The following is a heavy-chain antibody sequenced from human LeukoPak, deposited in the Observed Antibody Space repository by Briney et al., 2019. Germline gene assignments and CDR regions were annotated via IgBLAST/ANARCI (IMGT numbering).Heavy chain of an antibody. CDR2: IYWDHDK. CDR1: GFSLSTRAVR. D-gene: IGHD2-15*01. V-gene: IGHV2-5*02. J-gene: IGHJ3*02. CDR3: ARALGYCSGGSCYSGVLNAFDI. Sequence: SGPTLLNPTQTLTLNCNFSGFSLSTRAVRVGWIRQPPGKPLEWLALIYWDHDKPYSHILKSRLNITKDTYNNQVVLTMTNMDPVDTATYYCARALGYCSGGSCYSGVLNAFDIWGQGTMVTVSS.